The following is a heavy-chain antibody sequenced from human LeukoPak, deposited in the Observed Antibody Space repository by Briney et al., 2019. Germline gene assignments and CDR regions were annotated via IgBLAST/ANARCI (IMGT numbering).Heavy chain of an antibody. V-gene: IGHV4-39*01. CDR2: IYYSGST. CDR3: ARYYYYYGMDA. CDR1: GGSISSSSYY. J-gene: IGHJ6*02. Sequence: SETLSLTCTVSGGSISSSSYYWGWIRQPPGKGLEWIGSIYYSGSTYYNPSLKSRVTISVDTSKNQFSLKLSSVTAADTAVYYCARYYYYYGMDAWGQGTTVTVSS.